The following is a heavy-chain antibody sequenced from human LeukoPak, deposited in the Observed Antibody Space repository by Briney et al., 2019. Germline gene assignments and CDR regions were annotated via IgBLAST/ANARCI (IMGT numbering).Heavy chain of an antibody. D-gene: IGHD2-8*01. J-gene: IGHJ4*02. CDR1: GFTFSSYS. V-gene: IGHV3-30*02. CDR3: ARGNVDDY. CDR2: IRYDGSNK. Sequence: PGGSLRLSCAASGFTFSSYSMNWVRQAPGKGLEWVAFIRYDGSNKYYADSVKGRFTISRDNSKNTLYLQMNSLRAEDTAVYYCARGNVDDYWGQGTLVTVSS.